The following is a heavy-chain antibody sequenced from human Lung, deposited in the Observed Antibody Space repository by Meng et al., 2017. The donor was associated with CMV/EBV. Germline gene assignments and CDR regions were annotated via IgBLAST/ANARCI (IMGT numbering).Heavy chain of an antibody. CDR2: INPSDNTT. CDR3: ARIGYSSSSFDY. J-gene: IGHJ4*02. V-gene: IGHV1-46*01. Sequence: ASVXVSXKASGYTLTNYYIHWVRQAPGQGLEWMGIINPSDNTTIYAQKFQGRVTMTRDTSTSTVYMELSSLRVEDTAIYYCARIGYSSSSFDYWGQGILVTVSS. D-gene: IGHD6-13*01. CDR1: GYTLTNYY.